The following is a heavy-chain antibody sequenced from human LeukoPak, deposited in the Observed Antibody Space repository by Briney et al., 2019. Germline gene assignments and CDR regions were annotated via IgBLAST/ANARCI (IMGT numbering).Heavy chain of an antibody. Sequence: GGSLRLSCAVPGFTFEDYAMHWVRQAPGKGLDWVAAISWNSGSINYADPVKGRFTISRDNAKNSLYLQMNSLRAEDTAFYYCVKERSRTGYFDYWGQGTLVTVSS. CDR3: VKERSRTGYFDY. CDR1: GFTFEDYA. V-gene: IGHV3-9*01. D-gene: IGHD2-2*01. CDR2: ISWNSGSI. J-gene: IGHJ4*02.